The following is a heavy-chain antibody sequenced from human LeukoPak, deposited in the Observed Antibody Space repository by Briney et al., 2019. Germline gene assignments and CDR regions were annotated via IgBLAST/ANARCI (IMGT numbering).Heavy chain of an antibody. V-gene: IGHV1-2*02. CDR3: AIRGRKGSGSYYPFDY. D-gene: IGHD3-10*01. J-gene: IGHJ4*02. Sequence: GASVKVSCKASGYSFIAYYMHWVRQAPGQGLEWMGWINPISGATNYAQKFQGRVTMTRDTSISTAYMELSRLRSDDTAVYYCAIRGRKGSGSYYPFDYWGQGTLVTVSS. CDR1: GYSFIAYY. CDR2: INPISGAT.